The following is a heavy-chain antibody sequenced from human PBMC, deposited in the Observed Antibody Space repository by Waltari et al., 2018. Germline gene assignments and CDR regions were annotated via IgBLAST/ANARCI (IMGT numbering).Heavy chain of an antibody. CDR3: ATQSWSNFEY. D-gene: IGHD3-3*01. J-gene: IGHJ4*02. Sequence: EVQLVASGGGLVQPGGSLRPSCAASESPFAYYWVPWVRQAPGKGLEWVANIKEDGSEKYYVDSVKGRFTISRDNAKNSLYLQMSSLRVEDTAVYYCATQSWSNFEYWGQGTLVTVSS. CDR2: IKEDGSEK. V-gene: IGHV3-7*01. CDR1: ESPFAYYW.